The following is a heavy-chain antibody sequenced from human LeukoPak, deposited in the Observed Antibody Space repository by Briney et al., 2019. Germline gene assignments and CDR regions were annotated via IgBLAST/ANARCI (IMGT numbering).Heavy chain of an antibody. J-gene: IGHJ3*02. CDR2: IIPIFGTA. CDR3: ASNDGNSAFDI. Sequence: ASVKVSCKASGGTFSSYAISWVRQAPGQGLEWMGGIIPIFGTANYAQKFQGRVSITTDESTSTAYMELSSLRSEDTAVYYCASNDGNSAFDIWGQGTMVTVSS. CDR1: GGTFSSYA. V-gene: IGHV1-69*05. D-gene: IGHD2-8*01.